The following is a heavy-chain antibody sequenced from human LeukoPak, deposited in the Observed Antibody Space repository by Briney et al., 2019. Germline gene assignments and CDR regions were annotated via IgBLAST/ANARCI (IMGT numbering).Heavy chain of an antibody. CDR2: VYTTGST. J-gene: IGHJ4*02. D-gene: IGHD2-2*01. CDR1: GDSISRGSHY. CDR3: ARGTGSDFES. Sequence: PSETLSLTCIVSGDSISRGSHYWSWIRQPAGKGLEWIGRVYTTGSTDYNPSLKRRVSISVDTSRNQFSLGVNSVTAADTAVYYCARGTGSDFESWGQGTLVTVSS. V-gene: IGHV4-61*02.